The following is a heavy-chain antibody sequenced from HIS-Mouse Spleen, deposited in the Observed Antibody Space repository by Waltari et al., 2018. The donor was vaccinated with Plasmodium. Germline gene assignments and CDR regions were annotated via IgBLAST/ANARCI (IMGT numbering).Heavy chain of an antibody. CDR2: IKQDGSEK. Sequence: EVQLVESGGGLVQPGGSLILSCAASGFTFGSYWMSWVRQAPGKGLEWVANIKQDGSEKYYVDSVKGRFTISRDNAKNSLYLQMNSLRAEDTAVYYCASSWYWYFDLWGRGTLVTVSS. CDR3: ASSWYWYFDL. V-gene: IGHV3-7*01. D-gene: IGHD6-13*01. CDR1: GFTFGSYW. J-gene: IGHJ2*01.